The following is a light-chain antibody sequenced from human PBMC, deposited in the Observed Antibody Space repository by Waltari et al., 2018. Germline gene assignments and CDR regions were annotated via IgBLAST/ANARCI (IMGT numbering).Light chain of an antibody. CDR2: KIS. Sequence: DVVLTQSPLSLPVTLGQPASISCRSIQSPVSIDAHTYLNWFHQRPGQSPRRQIYKISNRDAGVADRFSGSGSGTEFTLGISRVEAEDVGVYYCMQGTHWPYTFGQGTKLEIK. CDR1: QSPVSIDAHTY. CDR3: MQGTHWPYT. V-gene: IGKV2-30*01. J-gene: IGKJ2*01.